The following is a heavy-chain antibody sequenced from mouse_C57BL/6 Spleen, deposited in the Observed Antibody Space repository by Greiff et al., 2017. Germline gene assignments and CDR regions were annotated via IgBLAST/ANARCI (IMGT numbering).Heavy chain of an antibody. CDR2: IYPGDGDP. D-gene: IGHD1-1*01. Sequence: QVQLQQSGAELVKPGASVKISCKAYGYAFSSYWMNWVKQRPGTGLEWIGQIYPGDGDPNSNGKFKGQAKLTADKSSSTAYMQLSSLTSEDSAVYCCARGGFYYGSSHAMDYGGQGTSVTVSS. CDR3: ARGGFYYGSSHAMDY. CDR1: GYAFSSYW. J-gene: IGHJ4*01. V-gene: IGHV1-80*01.